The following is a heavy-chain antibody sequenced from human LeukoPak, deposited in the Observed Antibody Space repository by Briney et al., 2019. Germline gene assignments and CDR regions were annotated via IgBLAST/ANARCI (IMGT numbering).Heavy chain of an antibody. J-gene: IGHJ6*02. CDR1: GSTFSSYA. D-gene: IGHD3-3*01. CDR2: ISGSGGST. V-gene: IGHV3-23*01. CDR3: ATAPSYDFWSGYYTGDYYYYGMDV. Sequence: GGSLRLSCAASGSTFSSYAMSWVRQAPGKGLEWVSAISGSGGSTYYADSVKGRFTISRDNSKNTLYLQMNSLRAEDTAVYYCATAPSYDFWSGYYTGDYYYYGMDVWGQGTTVTVSS.